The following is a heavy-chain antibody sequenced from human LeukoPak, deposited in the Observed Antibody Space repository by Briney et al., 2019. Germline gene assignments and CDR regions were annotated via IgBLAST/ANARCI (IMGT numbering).Heavy chain of an antibody. D-gene: IGHD1-26*01. Sequence: GESLRLSCAASGFTFSDYWMSWVRQAPGKGLEWVANIQQDGSEKYYVDSVKGRFTISRDNAKKSLFLQVNSLRADDTAVYYCAKDLGRYRNNFFDYWDQGNLVTVSS. CDR2: IQQDGSEK. V-gene: IGHV3-7*05. CDR1: GFTFSDYW. CDR3: AKDLGRYRNNFFDY. J-gene: IGHJ4*02.